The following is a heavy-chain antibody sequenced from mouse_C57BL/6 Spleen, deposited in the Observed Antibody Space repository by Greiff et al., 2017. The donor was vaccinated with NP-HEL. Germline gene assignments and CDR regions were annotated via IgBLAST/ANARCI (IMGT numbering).Heavy chain of an antibody. CDR2: IDPSDSYT. V-gene: IGHV1-50*01. J-gene: IGHJ3*01. CDR3: ARPSEGFAY. CDR1: GYTFTSYW. Sequence: VQLQQPGAELVKPGASVKLSCKASGYTFTSYWMQWVKQRPGQGLEWIGEIDPSDSYTNYNQKFKGKATLTVDTSSSTAYMQLSSLTSEDSAVYYCARPSEGFAYWGQGTLVTVSA.